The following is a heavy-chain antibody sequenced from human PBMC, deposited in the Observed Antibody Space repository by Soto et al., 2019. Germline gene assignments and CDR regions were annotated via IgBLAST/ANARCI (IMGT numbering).Heavy chain of an antibody. J-gene: IGHJ4*02. CDR2: INAGNGNT. V-gene: IGHV1-3*01. CDR1: GYTFTSYA. Sequence: QVQLVQSGAEVKKPGASVKVSCKASGYTFTSYAMHWVRQAPGQRLEWMGWINAGNGNTKYSQTFQGRVTITRDTSASTAYMELSSLRSEDTAVYYCARDYTSLRVAARYLGYWGQGTLVTVSS. D-gene: IGHD6-6*01. CDR3: ARDYTSLRVAARYLGY.